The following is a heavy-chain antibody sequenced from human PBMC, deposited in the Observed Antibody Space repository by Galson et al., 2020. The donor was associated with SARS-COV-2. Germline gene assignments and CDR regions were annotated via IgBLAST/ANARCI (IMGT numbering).Heavy chain of an antibody. J-gene: IGHJ4*02. CDR3: ARGVRWELL. CDR1: GFTVSSNY. V-gene: IGHV3-53*01. D-gene: IGHD1-26*01. CDR2: IYSGGST. Sequence: QLGESLKISCAASGFTVSSNYMSWVRQAPGKGLEWVSVIYSGGSTYYADSVKGRFTISRDNSKNTLYLQMNSLRAEDTAVYYCARGVRWELLWGQGTLVTVSS.